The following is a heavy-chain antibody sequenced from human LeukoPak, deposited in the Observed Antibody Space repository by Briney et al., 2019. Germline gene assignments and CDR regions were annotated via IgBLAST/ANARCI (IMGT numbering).Heavy chain of an antibody. CDR1: GGSFSGYY. Sequence: SETLSLTCAVYGGSFSGYYWSWIRQPPGKGLEWIGEISNSGSTNYNPSLKSRVTISVDTSKNQFSLKLSSVTAADTAVYYCARSYGIAAAGRGAFDIWGQGTMVTVSS. V-gene: IGHV4-34*01. J-gene: IGHJ3*02. D-gene: IGHD6-13*01. CDR3: ARSYGIAAAGRGAFDI. CDR2: ISNSGST.